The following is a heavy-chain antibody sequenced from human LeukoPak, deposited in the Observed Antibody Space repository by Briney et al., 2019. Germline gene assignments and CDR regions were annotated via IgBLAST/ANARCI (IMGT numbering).Heavy chain of an antibody. D-gene: IGHD2-2*02. Sequence: VASVKVSCKAFGYTFTSYDINWVRQATGQGLEWMGWMNPNSGNTGYAQKFQGRVTITRNTSISTAYMELSSLRSEDTAVYYCARGSYCSSTSCYTGYYYYYYMDVWGKGTTVTVSS. CDR3: ARGSYCSSTSCYTGYYYYYYMDV. CDR1: GYTFTSYD. V-gene: IGHV1-8*03. J-gene: IGHJ6*03. CDR2: MNPNSGNT.